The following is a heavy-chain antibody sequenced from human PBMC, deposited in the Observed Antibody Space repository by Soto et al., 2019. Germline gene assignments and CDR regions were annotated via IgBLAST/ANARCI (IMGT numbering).Heavy chain of an antibody. CDR3: ERGDGGYRYAFDS. CDR1: GGFFSRYS. Sequence: QVQLVQSGAEVKKPGSSVKVSCKASGGFFSRYSISWVRQAPEQGLEWMGRIIQMAGLADYAQRSQGRVTITADKSTSTAYMELTSLTSEDTGIYYCERGDGGYRYAFDSWGQGTMVTVSS. V-gene: IGHV1-69*04. CDR2: IIQMAGLA. D-gene: IGHD5-12*01. J-gene: IGHJ3*02.